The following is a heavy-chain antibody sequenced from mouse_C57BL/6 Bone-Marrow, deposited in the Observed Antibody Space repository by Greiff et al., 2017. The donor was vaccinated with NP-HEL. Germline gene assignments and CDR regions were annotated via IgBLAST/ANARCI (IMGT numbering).Heavy chain of an antibody. J-gene: IGHJ4*01. D-gene: IGHD1-1*01. Sequence: DVHLVESGGGLVKPGGSLKLSCAASGFTFSDYGMHWVRQAPEKGLEWVAYISSGSSTIYYADTVKGRFTISRDNAKNTLFLQMTSLRSEDTAMYYCARATTVVATDYYYAMDYWGQGTSVTVSS. CDR3: ARATTVVATDYYYAMDY. CDR1: GFTFSDYG. CDR2: ISSGSSTI. V-gene: IGHV5-17*01.